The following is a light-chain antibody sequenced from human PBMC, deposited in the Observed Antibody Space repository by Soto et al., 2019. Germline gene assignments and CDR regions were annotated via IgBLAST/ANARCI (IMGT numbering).Light chain of an antibody. J-gene: IGKJ1*01. Sequence: VLTQSPSTLSVSPGERATLSCRASQSVSSNLAWYQQKPGQAPRLLIYGASGRATGIPDRFSGSGSGTDFTLTISRLEPEDFAVYFCQYYDSFRTFGQGSKVDI. CDR1: QSVSSN. V-gene: IGKV3-20*01. CDR2: GAS. CDR3: QYYDSFRT.